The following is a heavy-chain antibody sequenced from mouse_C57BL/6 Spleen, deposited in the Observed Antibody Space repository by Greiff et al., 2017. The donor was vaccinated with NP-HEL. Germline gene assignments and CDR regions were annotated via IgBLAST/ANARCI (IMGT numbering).Heavy chain of an antibody. J-gene: IGHJ1*03. V-gene: IGHV5-6*01. D-gene: IGHD3-3*01. Sequence: EVKLVESGGDLVKPGGSLKLSCAASGFTFSSYGMSWVRQTPDKRLEWVATISSGGSYTYYPDSVKGRFTISRDNAKNTLYLQMSSLKSEDTAMYYCARHGGGTDWYFDVWGTGTTVTVSS. CDR2: ISSGGSYT. CDR3: ARHGGGTDWYFDV. CDR1: GFTFSSYG.